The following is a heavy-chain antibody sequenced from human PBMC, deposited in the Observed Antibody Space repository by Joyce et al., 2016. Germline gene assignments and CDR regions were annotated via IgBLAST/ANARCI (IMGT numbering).Heavy chain of an antibody. CDR2: IDPSDSSA. CDR3: ARRRDYHFGMDV. Sequence: EVQLVQSGAEVKKPGESLRISCKVSGYSFTGSWINWVRHTPGKGLGWLAMIDPSDSSASFSPSFQGHVTISADRSISTAYLQWSSLKASDTAMYYCARRRDYHFGMDVWGQGTTVIVSS. CDR1: GYSFTGSW. J-gene: IGHJ6*02. V-gene: IGHV5-10-1*03.